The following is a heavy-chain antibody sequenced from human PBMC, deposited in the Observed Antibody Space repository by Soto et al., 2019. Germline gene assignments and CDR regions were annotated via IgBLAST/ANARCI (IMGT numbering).Heavy chain of an antibody. D-gene: IGHD1-26*01. CDR2: IYYSGST. Sequence: QVQLQESGPGLVKPSQTLSLTCTVSGGSISSGGYYWSWIRQHPGKGPEWIGYIYYSGSTYYNPSLKSRVTISVDTSKNQFSLKLSSVTAADTAVYYCARGPVSGSYYYYYYYYGMDVWGQGTTVTVSS. CDR3: ARGPVSGSYYYYYYYYGMDV. CDR1: GGSISSGGYY. J-gene: IGHJ6*02. V-gene: IGHV4-31*03.